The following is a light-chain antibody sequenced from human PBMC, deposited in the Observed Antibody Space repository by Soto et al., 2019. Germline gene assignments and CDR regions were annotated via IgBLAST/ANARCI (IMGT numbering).Light chain of an antibody. J-gene: IGLJ3*02. CDR2: EVS. Sequence: QSALTQPASVSGSPGQSITISCTGTSSDVGSYNLVSWYQQHPGKAPKLMIYEVSKWPSGVSNRFSGSKSGNTASLTISGLQAEDEADYYCCSHAVGPWVFGGGTQLTVL. V-gene: IGLV2-23*02. CDR1: SSDVGSYNL. CDR3: CSHAVGPWV.